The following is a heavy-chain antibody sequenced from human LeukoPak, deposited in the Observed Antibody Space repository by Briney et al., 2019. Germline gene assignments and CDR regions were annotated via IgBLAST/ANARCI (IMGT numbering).Heavy chain of an antibody. CDR1: GGSISSGGYY. CDR2: IYHSGST. CDR3: VRVVVAATVHYSDY. J-gene: IGHJ4*02. V-gene: IGHV4-30-2*01. Sequence: SQTLSLTCTVSGGSISSGGYYWSWIRQPPGKGLEWIGYIYHSGSTYYNPSLKSRVTISVDTSKSQFSLKLSSVTAADTAVYYCVRVVVAATVHYSDYWGQGTLVTVSS. D-gene: IGHD2-15*01.